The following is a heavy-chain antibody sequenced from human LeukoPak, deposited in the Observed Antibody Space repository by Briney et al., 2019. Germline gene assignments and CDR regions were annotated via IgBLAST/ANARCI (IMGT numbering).Heavy chain of an antibody. CDR1: GCTFSSYG. Sequence: PGGSLRPSCAASGCTFSSYGMHWVRQAPGKGLEWVAVIWNDGSNKYYADSVKGRFTISRDNSKNTLYQQMNSLRAGDTAVYYCARDFKRMAAAGPFDYWGQGTLVTVSS. D-gene: IGHD6-13*01. J-gene: IGHJ4*02. V-gene: IGHV3-33*01. CDR2: IWNDGSNK. CDR3: ARDFKRMAAAGPFDY.